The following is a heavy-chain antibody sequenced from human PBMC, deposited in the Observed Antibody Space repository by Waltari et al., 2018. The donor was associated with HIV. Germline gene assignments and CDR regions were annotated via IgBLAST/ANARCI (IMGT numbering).Heavy chain of an antibody. Sequence: QITLKESGPTLVKPTQPLTPSCTFSGFSLSTSGVGVGWFCQPLGQALEWLALSYWDDDKRYSPSLKSRLTITKYTAKSQVVLTMTNMDPVDTATYYCAHRLGGFPLGWYFDLWGGGTLVTVSS. J-gene: IGHJ2*01. CDR1: GFSLSTSGVG. CDR2: SYWDDDK. V-gene: IGHV2-5*02. CDR3: AHRLGGFPLGWYFDL.